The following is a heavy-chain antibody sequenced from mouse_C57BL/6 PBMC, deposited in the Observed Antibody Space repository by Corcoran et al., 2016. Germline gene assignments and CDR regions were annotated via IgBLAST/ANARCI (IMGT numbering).Heavy chain of an antibody. D-gene: IGHD1-1*01. CDR2: INTYSGVP. Sequence: QIQLVQSGPELKKPGETVKISCKASGYTLTTYGMSWVKQAPGKGLKWMGWINTYSGVPTYADDFKGRFAFSLETSASSAYLQINNLKNEDTATYFCAREGTVGYYIDYWGQGTTLTVSS. CDR3: AREGTVGYYIDY. J-gene: IGHJ2*01. V-gene: IGHV9-3*01. CDR1: GYTLTTYG.